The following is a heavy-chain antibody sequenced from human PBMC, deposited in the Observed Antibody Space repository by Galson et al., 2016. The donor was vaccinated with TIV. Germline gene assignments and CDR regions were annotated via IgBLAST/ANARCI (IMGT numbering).Heavy chain of an antibody. CDR3: AEASKYESSGYYRDVFDI. CDR1: GGIFSTYA. D-gene: IGHD3-22*01. Sequence: SVKVSCKASGGIFSTYAITWVRQAPGQGLEWMGGIIPMFGTANYARNFQGRVTITADKSTSTAYMELSSLRSEDTAVYYCAEASKYESSGYYRDVFDIWGQGTTVTVSS. V-gene: IGHV1-69*06. CDR2: IIPMFGTA. J-gene: IGHJ3*02.